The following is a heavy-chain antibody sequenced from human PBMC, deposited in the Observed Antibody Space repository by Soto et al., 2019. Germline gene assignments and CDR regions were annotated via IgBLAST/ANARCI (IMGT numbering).Heavy chain of an antibody. Sequence: SETLSLTCAVYGGSFSGYYWSWIRQPPGKGLEWIGEINHSGSTNYNPSLKSRVTISVDTSKNQFSLKLSSVTAADTAVYYCARGIRVFRGGLDPWGQGTLVTVSS. CDR3: ARGIRVFRGGLDP. CDR2: INHSGST. D-gene: IGHD3-3*01. V-gene: IGHV4-34*01. CDR1: GGSFSGYY. J-gene: IGHJ5*02.